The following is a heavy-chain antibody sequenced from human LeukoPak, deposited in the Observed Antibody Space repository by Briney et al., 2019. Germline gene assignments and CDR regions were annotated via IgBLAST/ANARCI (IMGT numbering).Heavy chain of an antibody. V-gene: IGHV3-30-3*01. CDR2: ISYDGSNK. CDR3: AKGGSMIVVVTTFDY. J-gene: IGHJ4*02. Sequence: GGSLRLSCAASGFTFSSYAMHWVRQAPGKGLEWVAVISYDGSNKYYADSVKGRFTISRDNSKNTLYLQMNSLRAEDTAVYYCAKGGSMIVVVTTFDYWGQGTLVTVSS. CDR1: GFTFSSYA. D-gene: IGHD3-22*01.